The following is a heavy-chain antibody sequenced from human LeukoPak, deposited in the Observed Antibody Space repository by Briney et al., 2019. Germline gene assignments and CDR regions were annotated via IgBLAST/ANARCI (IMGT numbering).Heavy chain of an antibody. D-gene: IGHD3-10*01. V-gene: IGHV5-51*01. CDR3: ARSYYYGSGSYQGSAFDI. Sequence: GESLKISCKGSGYSFTSYWVGWVRQMPGKGLEWMGIIYPGDSDTRYSPSFQGQVTISADKSISTAYLQWSSLKASDTAMYYCARSYYYGSGSYQGSAFDIWGQGTMVTVSS. CDR2: IYPGDSDT. CDR1: GYSFTSYW. J-gene: IGHJ3*02.